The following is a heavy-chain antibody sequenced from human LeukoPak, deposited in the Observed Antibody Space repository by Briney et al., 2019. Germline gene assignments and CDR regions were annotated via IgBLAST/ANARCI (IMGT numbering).Heavy chain of an antibody. CDR3: ATDSYYDSSGTFPSDY. D-gene: IGHD3-22*01. CDR1: GYTFTSYD. J-gene: IGHJ4*02. V-gene: IGHV1-8*01. CDR2: MNPNSGNT. Sequence: ASVKVSCKASGYTFTSYDINWVRQATGQGLEWMGWMNPNSGNTGYAQKFQGRVTMTRDTSISTAYMELSRLTSDDTAVYYCATDSYYDSSGTFPSDYWGQGTLVTVSS.